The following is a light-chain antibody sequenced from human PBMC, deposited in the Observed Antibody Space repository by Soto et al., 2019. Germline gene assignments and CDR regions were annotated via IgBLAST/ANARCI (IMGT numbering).Light chain of an antibody. Sequence: ESLLTQSPATLSLSPGEIATISCRASRSFSMYLAWYQQKPGQAPRLLIYDASNRAPGVPARFSGSGFGTDFTLTISGLDPDDFAVYYCQSRTPWLTFGGGTKVDIK. CDR2: DAS. J-gene: IGKJ4*01. CDR1: RSFSMY. V-gene: IGKV3-11*01. CDR3: QSRTPWLT.